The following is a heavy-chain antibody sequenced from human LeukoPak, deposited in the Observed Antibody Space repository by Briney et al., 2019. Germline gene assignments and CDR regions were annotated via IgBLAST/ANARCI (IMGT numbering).Heavy chain of an antibody. J-gene: IGHJ4*02. Sequence: SETLSLTCTLSGGSISSYYWSWIRQPLGKGLEWIGYVYYSGSTNYNPSLKSRVTISVDTSKNQFSLKLSSVTAADTAVYYCARHPDYGDYAFDYWGQGTLVTVSS. D-gene: IGHD4-17*01. CDR3: ARHPDYGDYAFDY. V-gene: IGHV4-59*01. CDR1: GGSISSYY. CDR2: VYYSGST.